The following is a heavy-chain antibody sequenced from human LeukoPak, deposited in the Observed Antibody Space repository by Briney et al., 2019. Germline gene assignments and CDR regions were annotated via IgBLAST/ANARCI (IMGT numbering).Heavy chain of an antibody. J-gene: IGHJ4*02. D-gene: IGHD5-12*01. V-gene: IGHV4-34*01. CDR1: GGSFSGYY. CDR2: INHSGST. Sequence: PSETLSLTCAVYGGSFSGYYWSWIRQPPGKGLEWIGEINHSGSTNYNPSLKSRVTISVDTSKNQFSLKLSSVTAADTAVYYCARSVARYFDYWGQGTLVTVSS. CDR3: ARSVARYFDY.